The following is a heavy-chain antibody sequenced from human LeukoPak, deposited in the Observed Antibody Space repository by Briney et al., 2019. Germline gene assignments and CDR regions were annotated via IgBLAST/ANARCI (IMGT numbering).Heavy chain of an antibody. D-gene: IGHD3-10*01. CDR1: GGSISSYY. V-gene: IGHV4-59*01. CDR3: ARDAYYYGSGSYWSWFDP. CDR2: IYYSGST. J-gene: IGHJ5*02. Sequence: SETLSLTCTVSGGSISSYYWSWIRQPPGKGLEWIRYIYYSGSTNYNPSLKSRVTISVDTSKNQFSLKLSSVTAADTAVYYCARDAYYYGSGSYWSWFDPWGQGTLVTVSS.